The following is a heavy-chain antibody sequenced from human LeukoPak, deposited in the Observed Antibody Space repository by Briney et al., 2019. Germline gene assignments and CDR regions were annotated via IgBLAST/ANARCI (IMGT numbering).Heavy chain of an antibody. V-gene: IGHV4-4*07. CDR2: IYASGST. CDR3: ARLYDYVWGSYYPFDY. Sequence: PSETLSLTCTVSGGYISTYCWNWIRQSAGKGLEWIGRIYASGSTNYNPSLNSRVTISVDKSKNQFSLKLSSVTAADTAVYYCARLYDYVWGSYYPFDYWGQGTLVTVSS. J-gene: IGHJ4*02. CDR1: GGYISTYC. D-gene: IGHD3-16*01.